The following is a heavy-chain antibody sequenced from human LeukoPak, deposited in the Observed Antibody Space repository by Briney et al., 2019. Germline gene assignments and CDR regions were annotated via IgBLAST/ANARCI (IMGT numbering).Heavy chain of an antibody. J-gene: IGHJ3*02. Sequence: GGSLRLSCAASGLTVTSNYMSWVRQAPGKGLEWVSVVYTAGTTYYAGSVSGRFTISRDNSKNTVYLQMNSLRAEDTAVYYCAREDYDSSGYQVFAFDIWGQGTMVTVSS. CDR2: VYTAGTT. D-gene: IGHD3-22*01. V-gene: IGHV3-66*01. CDR3: AREDYDSSGYQVFAFDI. CDR1: GLTVTSNY.